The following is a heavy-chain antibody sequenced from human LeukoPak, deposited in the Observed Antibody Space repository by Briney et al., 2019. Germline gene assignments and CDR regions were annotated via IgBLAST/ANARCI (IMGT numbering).Heavy chain of an antibody. J-gene: IGHJ3*02. CDR2: INHSGST. CDR3: ARWRHITGDIYNTFDI. CDR1: GGSFSGYY. V-gene: IGHV4-34*01. D-gene: IGHD7-27*01. Sequence: SETLSLTCAVYGGSFSGYYWSWIRQPPGKGLEWIGEINHSGSTNYNPSLKSRVTISVDTSKNQFSLKLSSVTAADTAVYYCARWRHITGDIYNTFDIWGQGTMVTVSS.